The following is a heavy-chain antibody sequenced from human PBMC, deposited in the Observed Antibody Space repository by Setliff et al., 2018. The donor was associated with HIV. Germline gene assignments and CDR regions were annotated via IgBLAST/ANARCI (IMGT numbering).Heavy chain of an antibody. Sequence: ASVKVSCKASGYTFSEYAIHWVRQAPGQGLEWMGRIDTDNGYRRYSPKLQGRVTITKDTSANTAYMELRGLRSEDTAVYYCARWCAAAGCYPAIYHFDSWGQGTLGTVSS. J-gene: IGHJ4*02. CDR3: ARWCAAAGCYPAIYHFDS. CDR2: IDTDNGYR. D-gene: IGHD2-2*01. CDR1: GYTFSEYA. V-gene: IGHV1-3*04.